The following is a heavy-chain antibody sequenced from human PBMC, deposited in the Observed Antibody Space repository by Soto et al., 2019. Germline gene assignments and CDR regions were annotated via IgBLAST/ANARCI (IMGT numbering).Heavy chain of an antibody. D-gene: IGHD1-20*01. Sequence: GGSLRLSCAASGFTFDAYAMHWVRQAPGKGLEWVSGISWNSGSIGYADSVKGRFTISRDNAKNSLYLQMNSLRAEDTALYYCAKDRRVTGTTSDTFDYWGQGTLVTVSS. J-gene: IGHJ4*02. CDR2: ISWNSGSI. CDR3: AKDRRVTGTTSDTFDY. V-gene: IGHV3-9*01. CDR1: GFTFDAYA.